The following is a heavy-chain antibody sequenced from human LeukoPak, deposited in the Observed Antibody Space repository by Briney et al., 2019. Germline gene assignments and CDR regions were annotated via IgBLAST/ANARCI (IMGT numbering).Heavy chain of an antibody. V-gene: IGHV3-30*18. CDR2: ISYDGSNK. CDR1: GFTFSNYG. J-gene: IGHJ4*02. Sequence: GGSLRLSCAASGFTFSNYGIHWVRQAPGKGLEWVAVISYDGSNKYYADSVKGRCTISRDNSKNTVYLQMNSLRAEDTAVYYCAKEAGYSYGFDYWGQGTLVSVSS. D-gene: IGHD5-18*01. CDR3: AKEAGYSYGFDY.